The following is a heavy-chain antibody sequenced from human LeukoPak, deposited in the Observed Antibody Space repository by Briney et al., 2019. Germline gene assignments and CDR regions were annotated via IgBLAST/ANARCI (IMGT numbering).Heavy chain of an antibody. CDR1: GGSISSYY. D-gene: IGHD3-22*01. Sequence: SETLSLTCTVSGGSISSYYWSWIRQPAGKGLEWIGRIYISGSTNYNPSLKSRVTMSVDTSKSQFSLKLSSVTAADTAVYYCARAIAATSSGYYSYFDYWGQGTLVTVSS. J-gene: IGHJ4*02. CDR3: ARAIAATSSGYYSYFDY. V-gene: IGHV4-4*07. CDR2: IYISGST.